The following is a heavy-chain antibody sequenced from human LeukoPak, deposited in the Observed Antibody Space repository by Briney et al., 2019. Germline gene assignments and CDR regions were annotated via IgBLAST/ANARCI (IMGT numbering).Heavy chain of an antibody. CDR3: AREKYCSGGSCYSLGGKSRSSHYQNYGMDV. CDR1: GYTFTDYG. Sequence: GASVKVSCKASGYTFTDYGISWVRQAPGQGLEWMGWISAYNGDTIYAQKVQGRVTMTTDTSTSTAYMELRSLRSDDTAVYYCAREKYCSGGSCYSLGGKSRSSHYQNYGMDVWGQGTTVTVSS. V-gene: IGHV1-18*01. J-gene: IGHJ6*02. D-gene: IGHD2-15*01. CDR2: ISAYNGDT.